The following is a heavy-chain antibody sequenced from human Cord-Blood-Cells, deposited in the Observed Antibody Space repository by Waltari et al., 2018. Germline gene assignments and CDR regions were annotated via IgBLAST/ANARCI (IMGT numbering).Heavy chain of an antibody. CDR2: IWYDGSNK. CDR3: ARDRTTGTTWFDP. CDR1: GFTFCSYG. V-gene: IGHV3-33*01. Sequence: QVQLVESGGGVVQPGRSLRPSCAASGFTFCSYGMHWVGRAPGKGLGWVAVIWYDGSNKYYADSVKGRFTISRDNSKNTLYLQRNSLRAEDTAVYYCARDRTTGTTWFDPWGQGTLVTVSS. D-gene: IGHD1-1*01. J-gene: IGHJ5*02.